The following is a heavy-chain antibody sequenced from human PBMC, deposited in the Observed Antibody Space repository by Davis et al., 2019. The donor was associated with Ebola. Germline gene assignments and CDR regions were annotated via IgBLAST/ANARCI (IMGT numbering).Heavy chain of an antibody. J-gene: IGHJ3*02. CDR3: ARKQQLVRGDAFDI. CDR1: GGTFSSYA. V-gene: IGHV1-69*13. D-gene: IGHD6-13*01. Sequence: SVKVSCKASGGTFSSYAISWVRQAPGQGLEWMGGIIPIFGTANYAQKFQGRVTITADESTSTAYMELSSLRSEETAVYYCARKQQLVRGDAFDIWGQGTMVTVSS. CDR2: IIPIFGTA.